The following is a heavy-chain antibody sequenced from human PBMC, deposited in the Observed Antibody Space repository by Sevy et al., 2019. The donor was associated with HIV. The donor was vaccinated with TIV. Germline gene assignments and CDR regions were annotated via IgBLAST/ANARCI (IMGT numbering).Heavy chain of an antibody. J-gene: IGHJ4*02. CDR3: AKGGDFWSGYYSYYFDY. CDR2: ISGSGGST. CDR1: GFTFSSYA. V-gene: IGHV3-23*01. Sequence: GGSLRLSCAASGFTFSSYAMSWVRQAPGKGLEWVSAISGSGGSTYYADSVKGRLTISRDNSKNTLYLQMNRLRAEDTAVYYCAKGGDFWSGYYSYYFDYWGQGTLVTVSS. D-gene: IGHD3-3*01.